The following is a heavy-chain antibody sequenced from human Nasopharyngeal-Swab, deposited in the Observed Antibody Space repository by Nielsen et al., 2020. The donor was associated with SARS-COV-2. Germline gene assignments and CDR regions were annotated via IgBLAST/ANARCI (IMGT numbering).Heavy chain of an antibody. D-gene: IGHD3-22*01. Sequence: VKVSCKASGGTFSSYAISWVRQAPGQGLEWMGGIIPIFGTANYAQKFQGRVTITADESTSTAYMELSSLRSEDTAVYYCARGFISMYYYDSSGLYFDYWGQGTLVTVSS. J-gene: IGHJ4*02. CDR1: GGTFSSYA. CDR3: ARGFISMYYYDSSGLYFDY. V-gene: IGHV1-69*01. CDR2: IIPIFGTA.